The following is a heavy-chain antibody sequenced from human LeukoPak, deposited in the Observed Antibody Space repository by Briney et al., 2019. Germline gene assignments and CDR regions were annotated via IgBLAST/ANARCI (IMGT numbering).Heavy chain of an antibody. D-gene: IGHD3-3*01. CDR1: GFTFSSYA. CDR3: AKELRFLEWLHIGRIDY. J-gene: IGHJ4*02. CDR2: ISGSGGST. V-gene: IGHV3-23*01. Sequence: PGGSLRLSCAASGFTFSSYAMSWVRQAPGKGLEWVSAISGSGGSTYYADSVKGRFTISRDNSKNTLYLQMNSLRAEDTAVYYCAKELRFLEWLHIGRIDYWGQGTLVTVSS.